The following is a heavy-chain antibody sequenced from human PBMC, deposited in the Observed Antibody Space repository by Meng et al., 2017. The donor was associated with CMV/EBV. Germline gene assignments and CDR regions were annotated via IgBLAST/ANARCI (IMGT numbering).Heavy chain of an antibody. CDR1: GYTFTGYY. CDR2: INPNSGGT. V-gene: IGHV1-2*02. J-gene: IGHJ5*02. CDR3: ARSPGAITNWFDP. D-gene: IGHD1-26*01. Sequence: ASVKVSCKASGYTFTGYYMHWVRQAPGQGLEWMGGINPNSGGTNYAQKFQGRVTMTRDTSISTAYMELSRLRSDDTAVYYCARSPGAITNWFDPWGQGTLVTVSS.